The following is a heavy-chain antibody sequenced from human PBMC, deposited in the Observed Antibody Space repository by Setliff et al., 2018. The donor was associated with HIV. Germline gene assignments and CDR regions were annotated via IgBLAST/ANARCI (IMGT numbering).Heavy chain of an antibody. CDR1: GGSVNDFY. D-gene: IGHD2-21*02. CDR2: IHSSGST. Sequence: PSETLSLTCTASGGSVNDFYCNWIRQPPGKGPEWIGYIHSSGSTIYNPSLKSRITISLDTSKEQFSMELSSTTAADTAVYYCATLERSGGNFLAYWGQGSLVTVS. V-gene: IGHV4-4*09. CDR3: ATLERSGGNFLAY. J-gene: IGHJ4*02.